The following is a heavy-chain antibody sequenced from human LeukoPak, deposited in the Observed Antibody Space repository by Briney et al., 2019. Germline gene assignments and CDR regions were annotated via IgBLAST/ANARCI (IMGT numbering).Heavy chain of an antibody. D-gene: IGHD3-16*01. CDR1: GFTFGDYA. CDR2: IRTEDYDGAT. Sequence: GGSLRLSCAASGFTFGDYAMSWVRQAPGKGQEWVGFIRTEDYDGATDYGASVKGRFTISRDDSKNIAYLQMNSLNTEDTGIYFCTRIFGYYYFYMDVWGKGTTVIVSS. CDR3: TRIFGYYYFYMDV. V-gene: IGHV3-49*04. J-gene: IGHJ6*03.